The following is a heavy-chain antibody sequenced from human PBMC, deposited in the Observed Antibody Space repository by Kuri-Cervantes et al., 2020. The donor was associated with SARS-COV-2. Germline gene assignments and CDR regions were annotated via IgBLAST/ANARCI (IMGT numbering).Heavy chain of an antibody. V-gene: IGHV3-11*04. Sequence: GESLKISCAASGFTFSDYYMSWIRQAPGKGLELVSYISNSGSTINYADSVRGRFTISRDNAKKSLYLQMNSLRAEDTAVYYCARPRWYYYGMDVWGQGTTVTVSS. D-gene: IGHD4-23*01. CDR1: GFTFSDYY. CDR3: ARPRWYYYGMDV. J-gene: IGHJ6*02. CDR2: ISNSGSTI.